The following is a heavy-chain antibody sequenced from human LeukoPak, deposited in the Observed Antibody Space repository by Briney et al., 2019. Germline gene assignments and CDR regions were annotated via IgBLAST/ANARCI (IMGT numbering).Heavy chain of an antibody. Sequence: SETLSLTCTVSGGSISSGSYYWSWIRQPAGKGLEWIGRIYTSGSTNYNPSLNSRFTISVDTSKNQFSLKLSSVTAADTAVYYCARVWDCTNGVCYEGAFDIWGQGTMVTVSS. CDR2: IYTSGST. D-gene: IGHD2-8*01. CDR1: GGSISSGSYY. J-gene: IGHJ3*02. CDR3: ARVWDCTNGVCYEGAFDI. V-gene: IGHV4-61*02.